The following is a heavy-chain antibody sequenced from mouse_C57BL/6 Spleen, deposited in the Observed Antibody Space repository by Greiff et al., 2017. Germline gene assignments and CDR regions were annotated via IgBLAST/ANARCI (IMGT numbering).Heavy chain of an antibody. V-gene: IGHV3-6*01. D-gene: IGHD5-1*01. CDR2: ISYDGGT. CDR3: ASVRYSPYEEVWYFED. CDR1: GYSITSGYF. J-gene: IGHJ1*01. Sequence: EVQLQESGPGLVKPSQSLTLTCSVSGYSITSGYFWNWIRPFPGNKLEWMGYISYDGGTNYNAYLKNRISITRDTSKNQFFLELNSVTTEDSDTYYCASVRYSPYEEVWYFEDWGQGTTLTVSS.